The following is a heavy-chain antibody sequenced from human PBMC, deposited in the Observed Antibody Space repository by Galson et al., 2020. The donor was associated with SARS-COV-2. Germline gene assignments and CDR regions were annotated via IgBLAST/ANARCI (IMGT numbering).Heavy chain of an antibody. J-gene: IGHJ4*02. CDR1: GFTFSSHA. Sequence: GGSLRLSCAASGFTFSSHAMSWVRQAPGKGLEWVSGITGSGSSTYYADSVKGRFTISRDNSKNTVYLQMNSLRAEDTAVYYCAKRDSSDSSTYAPFFEYWGQGTLVTV. D-gene: IGHD3-22*01. CDR2: ITGSGSST. CDR3: AKRDSSDSSTYAPFFEY. V-gene: IGHV3-23*01.